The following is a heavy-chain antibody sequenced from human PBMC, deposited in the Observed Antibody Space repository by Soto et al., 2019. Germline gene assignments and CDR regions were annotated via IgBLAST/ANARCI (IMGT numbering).Heavy chain of an antibody. D-gene: IGHD2-8*01. CDR3: ARILPSGDGVLYLDS. V-gene: IGHV4-59*01. CDR2: ISDSGNT. CDR1: GASINSYF. Sequence: SETLSLTCTVSGASINSYFWTWIRQAPGKGLEWIGYISDSGNTKFNPSLEGQVTISLDTSKNHFSLKLTSVTAADTAIYYCARILPSGDGVLYLDSWGQGTLVTVSS. J-gene: IGHJ4*02.